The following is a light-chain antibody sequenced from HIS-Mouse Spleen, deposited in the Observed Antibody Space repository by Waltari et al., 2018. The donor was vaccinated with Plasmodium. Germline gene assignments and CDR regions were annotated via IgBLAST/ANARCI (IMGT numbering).Light chain of an antibody. CDR2: GAS. V-gene: IGKV3-15*01. J-gene: IGKJ3*01. CDR1: QSVSSN. Sequence: EIVMTQSPATLSVSPGERATLPCRASQSVSSNLAWYQQKPGQAPRLLIYGASTRATGSPARFSGSGSGTEFTLTISSLQSEDFAVYYCQQYNNWSFTFGPGTNVDIK. CDR3: QQYNNWSFT.